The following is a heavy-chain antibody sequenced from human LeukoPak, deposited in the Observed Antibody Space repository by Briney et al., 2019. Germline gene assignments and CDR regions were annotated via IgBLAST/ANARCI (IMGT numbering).Heavy chain of an antibody. CDR2: ISYDGSNK. V-gene: IGHV3-30*04. Sequence: GGSLRLSCAASGFTFSSYAMHWVRQAPGKGLEWVAVISYDGSNKYYADSVKGRFTISRDNSKNTLYLQMNSLRAEDTAVYYCARDSTYYDFWSGYQPPDAFDIWGQGTMVTVSS. J-gene: IGHJ3*02. D-gene: IGHD3-3*01. CDR1: GFTFSSYA. CDR3: ARDSTYYDFWSGYQPPDAFDI.